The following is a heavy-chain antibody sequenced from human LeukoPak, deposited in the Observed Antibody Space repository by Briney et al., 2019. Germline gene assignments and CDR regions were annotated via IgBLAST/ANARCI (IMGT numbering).Heavy chain of an antibody. J-gene: IGHJ4*02. CDR3: ARDPNYGGSVYYLDY. V-gene: IGHV4-59*01. Sequence: PSETLSLTCTVSGGSISTYYWSWIRQPPGKGLEWIGYIYSSGSTNYHPSLKSRVTMSVDTSKKQFSLKLTSVTAADTAVYYCARDPNYGGSVYYLDYWGQGTLVTVSS. D-gene: IGHD4-23*01. CDR1: GGSISTYY. CDR2: IYSSGST.